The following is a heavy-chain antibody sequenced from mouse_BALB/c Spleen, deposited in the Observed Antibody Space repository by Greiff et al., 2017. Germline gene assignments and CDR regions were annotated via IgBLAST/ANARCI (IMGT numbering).Heavy chain of an antibody. CDR2: ISSGGST. J-gene: IGHJ3*01. CDR1: GFTFSSYA. CDR3: ARYGNYVDWFAY. Sequence: EVKVVESGGGLVKPGGSLKLSCAASGFTFSSYAMSWVRQTPEKRLEWVASISSGGSTYYPDSVKGRFTISRDNARNILYLQMSSLRSEDTAMYYCARYGNYVDWFAYWGQGTLVTVSA. D-gene: IGHD2-1*01. V-gene: IGHV5-6-5*01.